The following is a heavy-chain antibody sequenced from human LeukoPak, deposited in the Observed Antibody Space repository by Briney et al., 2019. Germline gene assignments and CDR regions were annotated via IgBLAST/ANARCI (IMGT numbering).Heavy chain of an antibody. CDR3: ARVIYRYSGSYSPYYFDY. CDR1: GGSISSYY. J-gene: IGHJ4*02. D-gene: IGHD1-26*01. Sequence: PSQTLSLTCTVSGGSISSYYWSWIRQPAGKGLEWIGRIYISGSTNYNPSLKGRVTMSVDTSKNQFSLKLSSVTAADTAVYYCARVIYRYSGSYSPYYFDYWGQGTLVTVSS. CDR2: IYISGST. V-gene: IGHV4-4*07.